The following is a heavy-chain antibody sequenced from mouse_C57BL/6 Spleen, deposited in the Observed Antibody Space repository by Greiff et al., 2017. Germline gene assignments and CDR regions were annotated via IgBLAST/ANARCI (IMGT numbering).Heavy chain of an antibody. CDR2: ISDGGSYT. Sequence: EVQRVESGGGLVKPGGSLKLSCAASGFTFSSYAMSWVRQTPEKRLEWVATISDGGSYTYYPDNVKGRFTISRDNAKNNLYLQMSHLKSEDTAMYYCARDPLFYYYGSSPYYFGYWGQGTTLTVSS. CDR1: GFTFSSYA. CDR3: ARDPLFYYYGSSPYYFGY. D-gene: IGHD1-1*01. J-gene: IGHJ2*01. V-gene: IGHV5-4*01.